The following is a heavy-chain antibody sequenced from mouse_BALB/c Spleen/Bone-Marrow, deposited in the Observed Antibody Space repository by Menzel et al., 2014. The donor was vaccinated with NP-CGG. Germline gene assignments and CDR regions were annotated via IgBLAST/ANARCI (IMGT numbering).Heavy chain of an antibody. Sequence: QVQLQQSGAELVMPGASVKMSCKASGYTFTDYWMHWVKQRPGQGLEWIGATDTSDSYTSYNQKFKGKATLTVDESSSTAYMQLSSLTSEDSAVYYCARSAGYWYFDVWGAGTTVTVSS. V-gene: IGHV1-69*01. D-gene: IGHD1-2*01. CDR1: GYTFTDYW. J-gene: IGHJ1*01. CDR2: TDTSDSYT. CDR3: ARSAGYWYFDV.